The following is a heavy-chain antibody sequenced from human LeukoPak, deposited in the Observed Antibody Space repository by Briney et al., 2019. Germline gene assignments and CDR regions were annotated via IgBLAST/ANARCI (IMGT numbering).Heavy chain of an antibody. V-gene: IGHV3-74*01. J-gene: IGHJ3*02. D-gene: IGHD2-2*01. CDR2: INSDGSST. CDR1: GFTFSSYW. Sequence: GGSLRLSCAASGFTFSSYWMHWVRQAPGKGLVWVSRINSDGSSTSYADSVKGRFTISRDNSKNTLYLQMNYLRAEDTAVYYCARTLSYQLLFDAFDIWGQGTMVTVSS. CDR3: ARTLSYQLLFDAFDI.